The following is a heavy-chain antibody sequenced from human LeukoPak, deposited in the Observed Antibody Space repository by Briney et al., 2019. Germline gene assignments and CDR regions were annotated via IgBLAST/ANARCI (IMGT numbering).Heavy chain of an antibody. V-gene: IGHV1-2*02. Sequence: GASVKVSCKASGYTFTGYYMHWVRQAPGQGLEWVGWINPKNGGSNYAQKLQGRVTMTTDTSTSTAYMELRSLRSDDTAVYYCARDGDYGATLQVMWGQGTLVTVSS. D-gene: IGHD1-26*01. J-gene: IGHJ4*02. CDR3: ARDGDYGATLQVM. CDR1: GYTFTGYY. CDR2: INPKNGGS.